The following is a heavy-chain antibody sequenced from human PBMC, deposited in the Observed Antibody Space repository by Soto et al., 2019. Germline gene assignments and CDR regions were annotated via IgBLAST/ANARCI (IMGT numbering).Heavy chain of an antibody. CDR1: GYTFTDFH. CDR2: INPRSGGT. CDR3: ARDKLQLRAFDL. V-gene: IGHV1-2*02. Sequence: ASVKVSCKISGYTFTDFHVYWLRQAPGRGPEWLGWINPRSGGTFFAQNFQGRVTLTRDTSISTAYMEMSSLRSDDTAMYYCARDKLQLRAFDLWGQGTMVTVSS. D-gene: IGHD4-17*01. J-gene: IGHJ3*01.